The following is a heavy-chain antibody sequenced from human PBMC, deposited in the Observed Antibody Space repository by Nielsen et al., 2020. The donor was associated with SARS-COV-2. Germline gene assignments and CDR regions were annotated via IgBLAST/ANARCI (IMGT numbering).Heavy chain of an antibody. CDR2: FSGGST. J-gene: IGHJ5*01. CDR1: GFKFSNYA. CDR3: AKASDASGKNWLDS. V-gene: IGHV3-23*01. Sequence: GESLKISCAASGFKFSNYAMSWVRQAPGKGLEWVSSFSGGSTYYADSVKGRSTISRDNSKSTLYLQMNSLRAEDTAVYYCAKASDASGKNWLDSWGQGTLVTVSA. D-gene: IGHD3-10*01.